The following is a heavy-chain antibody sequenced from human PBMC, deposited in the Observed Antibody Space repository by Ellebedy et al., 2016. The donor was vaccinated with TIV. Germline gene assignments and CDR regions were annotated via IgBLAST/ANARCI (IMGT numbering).Heavy chain of an antibody. Sequence: GESLKISXAASGFSISAYWMHWVRQAPGKGLVWVSRIKNDGSTVSYADSAKGRFTVSRDNAKNTLYLQMNSLRVEDTAVYHCARSDWFDPWGQGTLVTVSS. CDR2: IKNDGSTV. CDR1: GFSISAYW. V-gene: IGHV3-74*01. CDR3: ARSDWFDP. J-gene: IGHJ5*02.